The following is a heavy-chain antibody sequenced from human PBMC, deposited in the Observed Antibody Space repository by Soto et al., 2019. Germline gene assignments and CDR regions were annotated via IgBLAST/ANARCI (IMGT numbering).Heavy chain of an antibody. CDR2: INAGNGNT. D-gene: IGHD1-1*01. Sequence: ASVKVCCKASGYTFTSYAMHWVRQAPGQRLEWMGWINAGNGNTKYSQKFQGRVTITRDTSASTAYMELSSLRSEDTAVYYCARVSTTGTTWYSYYYGMDVWGQGTTVTVSS. CDR1: GYTFTSYA. V-gene: IGHV1-3*01. J-gene: IGHJ6*02. CDR3: ARVSTTGTTWYSYYYGMDV.